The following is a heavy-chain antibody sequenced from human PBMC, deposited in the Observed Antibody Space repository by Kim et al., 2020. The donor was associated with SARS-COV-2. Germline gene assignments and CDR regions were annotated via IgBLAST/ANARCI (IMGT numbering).Heavy chain of an antibody. J-gene: IGHJ5*02. D-gene: IGHD3-22*01. Sequence: SETLSLTCAVYGGSFSGYYWSWIRQPPGKGLEWIGEINHSGSTNYNPSLKSRVTISVDTSKNQFSLKLSSVTAADTAVYYCARVGSNDSSGMDWFDPWGQGTLVTVSS. V-gene: IGHV4-34*01. CDR1: GGSFSGYY. CDR3: ARVGSNDSSGMDWFDP. CDR2: INHSGST.